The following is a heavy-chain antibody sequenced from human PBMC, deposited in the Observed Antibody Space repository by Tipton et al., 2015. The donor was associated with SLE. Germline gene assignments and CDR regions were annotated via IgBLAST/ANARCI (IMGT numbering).Heavy chain of an antibody. CDR2: IFYRGDT. D-gene: IGHD3-10*01. CDR3: ARFHVKSYYEFDC. J-gene: IGHJ4*02. V-gene: IGHV4-59*01. Sequence: TLSLTCTVSGGSINSYYWSWIRQPPGKGLEWIGYIFYRGDTNYNPSLRSRTTISVDTSKNQFSLRLTSVTAADTAVYYCARFHVKSYYEFDCWGQGTLVTVSS. CDR1: GGSINSYY.